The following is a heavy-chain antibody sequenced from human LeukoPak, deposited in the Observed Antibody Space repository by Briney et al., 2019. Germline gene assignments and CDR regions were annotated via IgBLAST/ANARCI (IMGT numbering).Heavy chain of an antibody. D-gene: IGHD3-10*01. CDR1: GFTFDDYG. V-gene: IGHV3-23*01. CDR3: ARRSTSGNFYSGMDV. CDR2: IVTGGLTT. J-gene: IGHJ6*02. Sequence: AGGSLRLSCAASGFTFDDYGMSWVRQAPGKGLEWVSTIVTGGLTTYYADSVKGRFTISRDNSKNTLYLQMNSLRADDTAVYYCARRSTSGNFYSGMDVWGQGTTVTVS.